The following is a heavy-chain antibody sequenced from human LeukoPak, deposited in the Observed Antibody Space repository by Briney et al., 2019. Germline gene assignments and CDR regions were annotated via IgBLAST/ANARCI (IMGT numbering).Heavy chain of an antibody. CDR2: VSTGSNYI. J-gene: IGHJ4*02. CDR1: GFTFSSYG. Sequence: PGRSLRLSCAASGFTFSSYGMHWVRQAPGKGLEWVSSVSTGSNYIYYADSVKGRFTISRDNAKNSLYLQMNSLRAEDTAMYYCARAKYCSGGNCYSADYWGQGTLVTVSS. CDR3: ARAKYCSGGNCYSADY. D-gene: IGHD2-15*01. V-gene: IGHV3-21*01.